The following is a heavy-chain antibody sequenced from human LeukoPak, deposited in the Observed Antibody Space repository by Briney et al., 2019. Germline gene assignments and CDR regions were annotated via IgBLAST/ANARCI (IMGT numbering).Heavy chain of an antibody. CDR2: IFHTGRT. J-gene: IGHJ3*02. Sequence: SETLSLTCVVSGGSISDTNYWSWVRQSPGKGLEWIGEIFHTGRTNSNPSLKSRATLSVDKSKNQFSLKLSSVTAADTAVYYCARAPHGITMVRGAEDAFDIWGQGTMVTVSS. D-gene: IGHD3-10*01. CDR3: ARAPHGITMVRGAEDAFDI. CDR1: GGSISDTNY. V-gene: IGHV4-4*02.